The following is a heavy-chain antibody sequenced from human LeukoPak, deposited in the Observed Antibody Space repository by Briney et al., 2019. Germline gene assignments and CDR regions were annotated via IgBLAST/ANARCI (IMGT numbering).Heavy chain of an antibody. J-gene: IGHJ4*02. V-gene: IGHV3-30*18. D-gene: IGHD2-21*02. CDR1: GFNVSNLG. Sequence: PGGVLEPSRAAPGFNVSNLGMDLGRQGPGKGLDLVPVFSYDGSNKYYADSVKGRFTISRDNSKNTLYLQMNSLRAEDTAVYYCAKEGPYCGGDCYYDYWGQGTLVTVSS. CDR2: FSYDGSNK. CDR3: AKEGPYCGGDCYYDY.